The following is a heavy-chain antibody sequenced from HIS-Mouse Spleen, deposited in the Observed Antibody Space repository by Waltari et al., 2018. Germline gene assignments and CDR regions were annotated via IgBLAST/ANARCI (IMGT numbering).Heavy chain of an antibody. CDR3: AREIPYSSSWYDWYFDL. CDR1: VGSISSRSYY. Sequence: QLQLQESGPGLVKPSATLSLTCTVSVGSISSRSYYWGWIRQPPGKGLEWSGSIYYSGSTYYNPSLKSRVTISVDTSKNQFSLKLSSVTAADTAVYYCAREIPYSSSWYDWYFDLWGRGTLVTVSS. V-gene: IGHV4-39*07. J-gene: IGHJ2*01. D-gene: IGHD6-13*01. CDR2: IYYSGST.